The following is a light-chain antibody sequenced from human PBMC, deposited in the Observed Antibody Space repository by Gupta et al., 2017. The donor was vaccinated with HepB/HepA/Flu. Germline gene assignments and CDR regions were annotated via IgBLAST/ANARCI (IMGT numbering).Light chain of an antibody. Sequence: DIQMTQSPSSLSASVGDRVTITCRASQSISSYLNWYQQKPGKAPKLLIYAASSLQSGVPSRFSGSGSGTDFTLTISRRQPEDFATYYCQQGDSTPRTFGQGTKVEI. CDR1: QSISSY. CDR3: QQGDSTPRT. V-gene: IGKV1-39*01. J-gene: IGKJ1*01. CDR2: AAS.